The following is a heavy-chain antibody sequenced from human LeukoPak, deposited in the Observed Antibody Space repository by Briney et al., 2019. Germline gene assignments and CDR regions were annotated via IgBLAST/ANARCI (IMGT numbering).Heavy chain of an antibody. D-gene: IGHD3-22*01. V-gene: IGHV1-18*01. Sequence: ASVKVSCKASGYTFTSYGISWVRQAPGQGLEWMGWISAYNGNTNYAQKLQGRVTMTTDTSTSKAYMELRSLRSDDKAVYYCARGGDYCDSSGYFLLFDYWGQGTLVTVSS. J-gene: IGHJ4*02. CDR2: ISAYNGNT. CDR1: GYTFTSYG. CDR3: ARGGDYCDSSGYFLLFDY.